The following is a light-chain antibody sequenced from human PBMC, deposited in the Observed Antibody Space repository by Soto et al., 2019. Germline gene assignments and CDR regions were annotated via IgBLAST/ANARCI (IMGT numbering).Light chain of an antibody. CDR3: QQYNDWPLT. CDR2: GAF. J-gene: IGKJ1*01. CDR1: QSVSSN. V-gene: IGKV3-15*01. Sequence: EIVMTQSPVTLSVSPGERVTLSCRASQSVSSNLAWYQQKPGQAPSLLIYGAFTRATGIPARFSGTGSGTEFTLTISSLQSEDFELYYCQQYNDWPLTFGQGTKVDNK.